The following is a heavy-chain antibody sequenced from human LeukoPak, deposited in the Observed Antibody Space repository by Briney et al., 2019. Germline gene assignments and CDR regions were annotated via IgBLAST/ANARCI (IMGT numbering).Heavy chain of an antibody. Sequence: SETLSLTCTVSGGSISSYYWSWTRQPPGKGLEWIGYIYYSGSTNYNPSLKSRVTISVDTSKNQFSLKLSSVTAADTAVYYCARHGSSWTYFDYWGQGTLVTVSS. CDR1: GGSISSYY. J-gene: IGHJ4*02. D-gene: IGHD6-13*01. V-gene: IGHV4-59*08. CDR3: ARHGSSWTYFDY. CDR2: IYYSGST.